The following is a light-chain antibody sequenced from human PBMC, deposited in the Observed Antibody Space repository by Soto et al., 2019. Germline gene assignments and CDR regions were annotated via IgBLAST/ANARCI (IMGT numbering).Light chain of an antibody. CDR2: DVS. V-gene: IGLV2-14*01. CDR3: SSYTSTNTPGV. CDR1: SSDVGGYNY. J-gene: IGLJ1*01. Sequence: QSALTQPASVSGSPGQSITISCTGTSSDVGGYNYVSWYQQHPGKAPKLMIYDVSNRPSGVSNRFSGSKSGNTASLTISGLQAEDEADYYCSSYTSTNTPGVFGTGTNLTVL.